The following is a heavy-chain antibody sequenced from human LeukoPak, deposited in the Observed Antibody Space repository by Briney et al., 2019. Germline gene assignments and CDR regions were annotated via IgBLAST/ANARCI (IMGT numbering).Heavy chain of an antibody. CDR1: RYTFSSYG. CDR2: VSAYNGNT. Sequence: ASVNVSCEASRYTFSSYGISWVRQAPGQGIEWMGWVSAYNGNTNCAQKLQGRVTMTTDTSTSTAYMELRSLRSDDTAVYYCARAFPIAVAGTGFYYFDYWGQGTLVTVSS. D-gene: IGHD6-19*01. CDR3: ARAFPIAVAGTGFYYFDY. V-gene: IGHV1-18*01. J-gene: IGHJ4*02.